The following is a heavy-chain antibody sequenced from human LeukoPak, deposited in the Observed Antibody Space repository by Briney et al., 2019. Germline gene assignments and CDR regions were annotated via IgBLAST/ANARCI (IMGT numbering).Heavy chain of an antibody. CDR3: AKWGRSTYYYDSRMFDP. Sequence: GGSLRLSCAASGFTFSSYAMSWVRQAPGKGLEWVSGITSAGSTYYADSVKGRFTISRDNSKNTLYLQMNSLRAEDTAVYYCAKWGRSTYYYDSRMFDPWGQGTLVTVSS. D-gene: IGHD3-22*01. CDR1: GFTFSSYA. CDR2: ITSAGST. J-gene: IGHJ5*02. V-gene: IGHV3-23*01.